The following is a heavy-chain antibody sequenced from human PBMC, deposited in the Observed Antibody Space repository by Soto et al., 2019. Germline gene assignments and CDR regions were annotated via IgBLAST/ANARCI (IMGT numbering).Heavy chain of an antibody. J-gene: IGHJ4*02. CDR2: IKKDGSEK. Sequence: EVQLVESGGGLVQPGGSLRLSCVASGFTFSGYWMSWVRQAPGRGLEWVANIKKDGSEKYYVDSVKGRFTISRDNAKNSLYLQMNSLRADDTVVYYCARDLVHYWGQGTLVTVSS. CDR3: ARDLVHY. D-gene: IGHD6-6*01. V-gene: IGHV3-7*01. CDR1: GFTFSGYW.